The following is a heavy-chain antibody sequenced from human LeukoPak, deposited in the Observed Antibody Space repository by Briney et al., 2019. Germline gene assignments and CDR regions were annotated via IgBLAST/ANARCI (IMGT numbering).Heavy chain of an antibody. Sequence: SETLSLTCTVSGGSISSYYWSWIRQPAGKGLEWIGRIYSSGSTNYNPSLKSRVSMSVDTSKNQFSLKLRSVTAADTAVYYCARYYYGSGNYGIDYWGQGTLVTVSS. CDR2: IYSSGST. D-gene: IGHD3-10*01. CDR3: ARYYYGSGNYGIDY. CDR1: GGSISSYY. V-gene: IGHV4-4*07. J-gene: IGHJ4*02.